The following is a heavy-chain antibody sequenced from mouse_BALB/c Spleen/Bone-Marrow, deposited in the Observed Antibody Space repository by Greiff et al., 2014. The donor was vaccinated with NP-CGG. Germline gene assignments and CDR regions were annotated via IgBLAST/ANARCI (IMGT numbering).Heavy chain of an antibody. D-gene: IGHD1-2*01. CDR1: GYTFTKHH. CDR3: AREDYGAWFAY. CDR2: INPYNDYT. V-gene: IGHV1S45*01. J-gene: IGHJ3*01. Sequence: VQLKESGAELVRPGASVKIFCKAFGYTFTKHHINWGKQRPGQGLDWIGYINPYNDYTSYNQKFKGKATLTVDKSSSTAYMDLSSLTSEDSAVYYCAREDYGAWFAYWGQGTLVTVSA.